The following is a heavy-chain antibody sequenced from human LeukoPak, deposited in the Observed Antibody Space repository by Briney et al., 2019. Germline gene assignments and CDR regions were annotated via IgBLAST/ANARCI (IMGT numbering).Heavy chain of an antibody. V-gene: IGHV3-13*01. CDR2: IGTAGDT. Sequence: PGGSLRLSCAASGFSFSNYDMHWVRQGAGRGLEWVSGIGTAGDTYYPASVKGRFTISRENAKSSLYLQMNSLSAGDTAVYYCASSPAYGSSWYAIDNWGQGILVTVSS. J-gene: IGHJ4*02. CDR1: GFSFSNYD. D-gene: IGHD6-13*01. CDR3: ASSPAYGSSWYAIDN.